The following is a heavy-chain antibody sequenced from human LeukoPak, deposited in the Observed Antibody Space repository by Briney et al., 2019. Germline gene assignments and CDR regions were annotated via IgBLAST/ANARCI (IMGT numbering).Heavy chain of an antibody. CDR1: GGSISSYY. V-gene: IGHV4-59*01. J-gene: IGHJ3*02. CDR3: ARDRGYDFWSGYFEVTTDAFDI. Sequence: SETLSLTCTVSGGSISSYYWSWTRQPPGKGRERIGYIYYSGSTNYNPSLKSRVTTSVDTSKNQFSLKLSSVSDADTAVYYCARDRGYDFWSGYFEVTTDAFDIWGQGTTVTVSS. CDR2: IYYSGST. D-gene: IGHD3-3*01.